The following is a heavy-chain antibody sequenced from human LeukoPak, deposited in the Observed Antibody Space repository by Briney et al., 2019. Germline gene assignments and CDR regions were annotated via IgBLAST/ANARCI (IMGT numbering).Heavy chain of an antibody. CDR2: IYSGGNT. Sequence: PGGSLRLSCAASGFTVSNNYMSWVRQAPGKGLEWVSVIYSGGNTYYADSVKGRFTISRDNSKNTLYLQMNSLRAEDTAVYYCARGSPYGRNWFDPWGQGTLVTVSS. J-gene: IGHJ5*02. D-gene: IGHD3-10*01. CDR3: ARGSPYGRNWFDP. CDR1: GFTVSNNY. V-gene: IGHV3-53*01.